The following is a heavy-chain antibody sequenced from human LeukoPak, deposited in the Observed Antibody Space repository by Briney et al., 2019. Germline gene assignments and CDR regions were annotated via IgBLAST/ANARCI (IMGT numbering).Heavy chain of an antibody. CDR3: AKAGYSYGYFGY. V-gene: IGHV3-21*04. CDR2: ISSSSSYI. Sequence: GGSLRLSCAASGFTFSSYSMNWVRQAPGKGLEWVSSISSSSSYIYYADSVKGRFTISRDNAKNSLYLQMNSLRAEDTAVYYCAKAGYSYGYFGYWGQGTLVTVSS. CDR1: GFTFSSYS. J-gene: IGHJ4*02. D-gene: IGHD5-18*01.